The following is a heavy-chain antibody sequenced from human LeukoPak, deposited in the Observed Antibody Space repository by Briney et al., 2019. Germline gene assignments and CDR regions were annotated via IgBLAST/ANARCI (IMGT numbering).Heavy chain of an antibody. CDR2: ISSSGSTI. CDR1: GFTFSDYY. CDR3: ARERFWSGYHIDY. J-gene: IGHJ4*02. D-gene: IGHD3-3*01. Sequence: GGSLRLSCAASGFTFSDYYMSWIRQAPGKGLEWVSYISSSGSTIYHADSVKGRFTISRDNAKNSLYLQMNSLRAEDTAVYYCARERFWSGYHIDYWGQGTLVTVSS. V-gene: IGHV3-11*04.